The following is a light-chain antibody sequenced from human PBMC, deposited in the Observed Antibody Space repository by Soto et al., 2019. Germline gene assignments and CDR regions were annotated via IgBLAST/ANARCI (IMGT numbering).Light chain of an antibody. J-gene: IGLJ3*02. CDR3: AAWDDSLNGWV. V-gene: IGLV1-44*01. CDR1: SSNIGSNT. CDR2: SNN. Sequence: QSVLTQPPSASGTPGQRVTISCSGSSSNIGSNTVNWYQQLPGTAPKLLIYSNNQRPSGVPDRFSCSKSGTSASLSISGLQSEDEAEYYCAAWDDSLNGWVFGGGTKVTVL.